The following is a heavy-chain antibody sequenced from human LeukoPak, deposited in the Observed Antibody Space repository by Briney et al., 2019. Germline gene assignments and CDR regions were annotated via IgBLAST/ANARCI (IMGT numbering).Heavy chain of an antibody. CDR2: INHSGST. CDR1: GGSFSGYY. CDR3: AREGNSGVRGVKVDY. Sequence: SETLSLTCAVYGGSFSGYYWSWIRQPPGKGLEWIGEINHSGSTNYNPSLKSRLTISVDTSTNQFSLKLSSVTAADTAIYYCAREGNSGVRGVKVDYWGKGTLVTVSS. D-gene: IGHD3-10*01. J-gene: IGHJ4*02. V-gene: IGHV4-34*01.